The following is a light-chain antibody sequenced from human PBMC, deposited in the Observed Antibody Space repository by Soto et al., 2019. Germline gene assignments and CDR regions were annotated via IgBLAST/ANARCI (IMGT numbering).Light chain of an antibody. CDR1: QSVSTY. Sequence: EIVLTQSPATLSLSPGERATLSCRASQSVSTYLAWYQQRPGQAPRLLIYGASSRATGIPDRFSGSGSGTAFTLTISRLEPEDFAVYYCQQYGSSPGLFTFGPGTKVDIK. J-gene: IGKJ3*01. V-gene: IGKV3-20*01. CDR3: QQYGSSPGLFT. CDR2: GAS.